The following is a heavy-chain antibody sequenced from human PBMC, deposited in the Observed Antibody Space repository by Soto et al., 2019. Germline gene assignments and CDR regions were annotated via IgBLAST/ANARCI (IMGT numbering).Heavy chain of an antibody. CDR3: ARGTKLRYFDWFDP. D-gene: IGHD3-9*01. Sequence: PGESLKISFKGSGYSFTSYWIGWVRQMPGKGLEWMGIIYPGDSDTRYSPSFQGQVTISADKAISTAYLQWSSLKASDIAMYYCARGTKLRYFDWFDPWGQGTLVTVSS. CDR2: IYPGDSDT. CDR1: GYSFTSYW. J-gene: IGHJ5*02. V-gene: IGHV5-51*01.